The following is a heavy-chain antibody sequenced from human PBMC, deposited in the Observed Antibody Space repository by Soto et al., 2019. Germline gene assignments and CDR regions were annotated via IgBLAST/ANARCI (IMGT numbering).Heavy chain of an antibody. CDR2: ISGSGGST. Sequence: GGSLRLSCAASGFTFSSYAMSWVRQAPGKGLEWVSAISGSGGSTYYADSVKGRFTISRDNSKNTLYLQMNSLRASDTTMYYFARPSAGRVFHFDYGGQGPPVPVST. J-gene: IGHJ4*02. CDR3: ARPSAGRVFHFDY. CDR1: GFTFSSYA. D-gene: IGHD6-25*01. V-gene: IGHV3-23*01.